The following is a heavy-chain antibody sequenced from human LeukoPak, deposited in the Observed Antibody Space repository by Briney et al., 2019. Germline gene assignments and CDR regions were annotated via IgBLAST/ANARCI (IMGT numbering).Heavy chain of an antibody. CDR1: GGSISSYY. V-gene: IGHV4-59*08. CDR2: IYYSGST. D-gene: IGHD2-15*01. Sequence: SETLSLTCTVSGGSISSYYRSWIRQPPGKGLEWIGYIYYSGSTNYNPSLKSRVTISVDTSKNQFSLKLSSVTAADTAVYYCASLESVGPKPPADDAFDIWGQGTMVTVSS. CDR3: ASLESVGPKPPADDAFDI. J-gene: IGHJ3*02.